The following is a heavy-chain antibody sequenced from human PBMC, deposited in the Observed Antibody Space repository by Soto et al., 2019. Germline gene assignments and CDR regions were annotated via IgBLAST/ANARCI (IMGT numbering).Heavy chain of an antibody. V-gene: IGHV3-23*01. CDR1: GFTFSSYA. D-gene: IGHD2-15*01. Sequence: GGSLRLSCAASGFTFSSYAMSWVRQAPGKGLEWVSAISGSGGSTYYADSVKGRFTISRDNSKNTLYLQMNSLRAEDTAVYYCAKDHVLRRMAPRGPNAFDIWGQGTIVTVSS. CDR2: ISGSGGST. CDR3: AKDHVLRRMAPRGPNAFDI. J-gene: IGHJ3*02.